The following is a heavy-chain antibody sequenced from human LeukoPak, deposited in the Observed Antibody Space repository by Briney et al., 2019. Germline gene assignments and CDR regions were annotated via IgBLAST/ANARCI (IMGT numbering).Heavy chain of an antibody. Sequence: SETLSLTCSVSGGSIRSYYWSWIRQPPGKGLEWIGYMYYSGSTNFNPSLKSRVTISRDTSKNQFSLKLSSVTAADTAVYFCAREQGYCSTTTCQYSWFDPWGRGTLVTVSS. CDR2: MYYSGST. CDR3: AREQGYCSTTTCQYSWFDP. CDR1: GGSIRSYY. D-gene: IGHD2-2*01. J-gene: IGHJ5*02. V-gene: IGHV4-59*01.